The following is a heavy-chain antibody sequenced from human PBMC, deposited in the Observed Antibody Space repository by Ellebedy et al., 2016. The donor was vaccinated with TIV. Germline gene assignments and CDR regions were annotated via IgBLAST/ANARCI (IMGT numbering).Heavy chain of an antibody. CDR2: IYYSGST. CDR1: GGSISSYY. D-gene: IGHD6-19*01. V-gene: IGHV4-59*01. Sequence: SETLSLXXTVSGGSISSYYWSWIRQPLGKGLEWIGYIYYSGSTNYNPSLKSRVTISVDTSKNQFSLKLSSVTAVDTAVYYCASPRGSGWVPFDYWGQGTLVTVSS. J-gene: IGHJ4*02. CDR3: ASPRGSGWVPFDY.